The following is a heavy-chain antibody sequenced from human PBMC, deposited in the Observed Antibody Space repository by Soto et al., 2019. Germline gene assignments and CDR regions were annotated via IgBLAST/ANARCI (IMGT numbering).Heavy chain of an antibody. CDR3: ATSRAGGYYFYY. CDR1: GYTFTSYY. J-gene: IGHJ4*02. V-gene: IGHV1-46*01. Sequence: ASVKVSCKASGYTFTSYYMHWVRQAPGQGLEWMGIINPSGGSTSYAQKFQGRVTMTRDTSTSTVYMELSSLRSEDTAVYYCATSRAGGYYFYYWGQGTLVTVSS. CDR2: INPSGGST.